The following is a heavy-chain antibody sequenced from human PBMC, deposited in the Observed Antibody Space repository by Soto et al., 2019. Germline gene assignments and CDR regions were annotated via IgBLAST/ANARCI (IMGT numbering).Heavy chain of an antibody. CDR3: ARYESNYYYGMDV. CDR2: IYYSGST. V-gene: IGHV4-39*07. J-gene: IGHJ6*02. CDR1: DGSTSSSSCN. D-gene: IGHD3-16*01. Sequence: ETRSLTCTGWDGSTSSSSCNWGWIRQPPGKGLEWIGSIYYSGSTYYNPSLKSRVTISVDTSKNQFSLKLSSVTAADTAVYYCARYESNYYYGMDVWGQGTTVT.